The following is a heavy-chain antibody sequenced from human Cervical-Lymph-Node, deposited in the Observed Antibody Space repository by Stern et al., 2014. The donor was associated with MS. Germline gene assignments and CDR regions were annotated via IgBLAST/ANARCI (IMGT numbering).Heavy chain of an antibody. CDR1: GYTFSDYY. CDR2: INPKSGGT. CDR3: ARGGATRYNMDV. D-gene: IGHD1-26*01. J-gene: IGHJ6*02. V-gene: IGHV1-2*02. Sequence: QLGQSGAAVEKPGASLKVSCKASGYTFSDYYIHWVRQAPGQGLEWMGWINPKSGGTNYVQKFQGRVTMTSDTSIDTADMELNSLTSDDTAMFYCARGGATRYNMDVWGQGTTVIVSS.